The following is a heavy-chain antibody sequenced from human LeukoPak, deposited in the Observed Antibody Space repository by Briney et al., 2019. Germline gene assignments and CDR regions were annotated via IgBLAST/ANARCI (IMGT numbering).Heavy chain of an antibody. V-gene: IGHV3-23*01. CDR2: ISGSGGST. CDR1: GFTFSSYA. Sequence: PGGSLRLSCAASGFTFSSYAMSWVRQAPGKGLEWVSAISGSGGSTYYADSVKGRFTISRDNSKNTLYLQMNSLRAEDTAVYYCARVQLERHLYFDYWGQGTLVTVSS. CDR3: ARVQLERHLYFDY. D-gene: IGHD1-1*01. J-gene: IGHJ4*02.